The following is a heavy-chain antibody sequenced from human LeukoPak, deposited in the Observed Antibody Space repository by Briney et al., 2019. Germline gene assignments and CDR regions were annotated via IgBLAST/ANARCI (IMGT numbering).Heavy chain of an antibody. CDR2: ISSNGDST. D-gene: IGHD2-2*01. V-gene: IGHV3-64*01. CDR1: GFTFSSYT. Sequence: GGSLRLSCAASGFTFSSYTMHWVRQAPGKGLEYVSAISSNGDSTYYASSVKGRFTISRDNSKSTLYLQMSSLRAEDMAVYYCARQYCSSSRCYHFDFWGQGTLVTVSS. J-gene: IGHJ4*02. CDR3: ARQYCSSSRCYHFDF.